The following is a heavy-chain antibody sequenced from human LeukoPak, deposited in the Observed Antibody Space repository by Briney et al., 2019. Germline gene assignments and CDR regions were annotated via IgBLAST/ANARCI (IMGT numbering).Heavy chain of an antibody. CDR1: GYTFTSYG. Sequence: ASVKVSCKASGYTFTSYGISWVRQDPGQGLEWMGWISAYNGNTNYAQKLQGRVTMTTDTSTSTAYMELRSLRSDDTAVYYCARDGPAIAAAVTDYWGQGTLVTVSS. J-gene: IGHJ4*02. CDR3: ARDGPAIAAAVTDY. D-gene: IGHD6-13*01. V-gene: IGHV1-18*01. CDR2: ISAYNGNT.